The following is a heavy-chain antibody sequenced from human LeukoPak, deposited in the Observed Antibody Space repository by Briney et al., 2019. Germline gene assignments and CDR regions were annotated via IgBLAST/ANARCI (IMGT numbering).Heavy chain of an antibody. CDR2: IYHSGST. CDR1: GGSISSGGYS. V-gene: IGHV4-30-2*01. J-gene: IGHJ4*02. Sequence: SQTLSLTCAVSGGSISSGGYSWSWIRQPPGKGLEWIGYIYHSGSTYYNPSLKSRVTISVDGSKNQFSLKLSSVTAADTAVYYCARGRHYYDSSGYPIDYWGQGTLVTVSS. D-gene: IGHD3-22*01. CDR3: ARGRHYYDSSGYPIDY.